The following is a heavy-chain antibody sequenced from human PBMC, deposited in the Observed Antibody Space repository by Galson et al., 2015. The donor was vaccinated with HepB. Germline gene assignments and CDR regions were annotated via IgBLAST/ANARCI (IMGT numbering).Heavy chain of an antibody. V-gene: IGHV3-30*18. CDR1: GFTSSRFA. D-gene: IGHD1-14*01. CDR2: ISDDGSKT. Sequence: SLRLSCAASGFTSSRFAMHWVRQAPGKGLEWVALISDDGSKTYYADSVKGRFIISRDNSKNTLYLQINSLRVEDTAVYYGAKEYTASTGSGSHFDYWGQGTLVTVSS. CDR3: AKEYTASTGSGSHFDY. J-gene: IGHJ4*02.